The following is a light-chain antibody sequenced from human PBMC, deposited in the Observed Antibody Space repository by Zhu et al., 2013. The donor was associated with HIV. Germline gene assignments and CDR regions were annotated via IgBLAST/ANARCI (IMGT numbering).Light chain of an antibody. J-gene: IGLJ1*01. V-gene: IGLV3-21*03. CDR1: NIGSKS. Sequence: SYVLTQPPSVSVAPGKTASIACGGNNIGSKSVHWYQQKPGQAPVLVVYDDSDRPSGIPERFSGSNSGNTATLTISRVEAGDEADYYCQVWDSSGEHFVFGTATKVTVL. CDR3: QVWDSSGEHFV. CDR2: DDS.